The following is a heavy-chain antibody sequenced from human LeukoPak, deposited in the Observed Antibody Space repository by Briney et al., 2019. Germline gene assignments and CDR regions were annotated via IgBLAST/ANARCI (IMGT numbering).Heavy chain of an antibody. D-gene: IGHD6-13*01. CDR3: AKGIAAAGLSKNAFDI. CDR1: GFTISTYA. J-gene: IGHJ3*02. Sequence: PGGSLRLSCAASGFTISTYAMTWVRQAPGKGLEWVSAMSGGGSVTYYADSVKGRFTIFRDTSDNTLYLQMNSLRAEDTAVYFCAKGIAAAGLSKNAFDIWGQGTMVTVSS. CDR2: MSGGGSVT. V-gene: IGHV3-23*01.